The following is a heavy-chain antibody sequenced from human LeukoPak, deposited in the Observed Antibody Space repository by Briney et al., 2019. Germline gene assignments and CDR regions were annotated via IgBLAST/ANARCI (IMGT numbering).Heavy chain of an antibody. CDR3: AILAYRELAYFDY. CDR2: INPNSGGT. J-gene: IGHJ4*02. D-gene: IGHD1-1*01. CDR1: GYTFTGYY. V-gene: IGHV1-2*02. Sequence: AASVKVSCKASGYTFTGYYMHWVRQAPGQGLKWMGWINPNSGGTNYAQKFQGRVTMTRDTSISTAYMELSRLRSDDTAVYYCAILAYRELAYFDYWGQGTLVTVSS.